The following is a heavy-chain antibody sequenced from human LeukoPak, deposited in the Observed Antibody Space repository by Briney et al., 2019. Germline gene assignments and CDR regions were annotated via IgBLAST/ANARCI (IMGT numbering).Heavy chain of an antibody. CDR2: ISYDGSNK. CDR3: ARVLIVGARGFDI. V-gene: IGHV3-30-3*01. Sequence: GGSLRLSCPASGFTFSSYAMHWVRQAPGKGLEWVAVISYDGSNKYYADSVKGRFTISRDNSKNTLYLQMNSLRAEDTAVYYCARVLIVGARGFDIWGQGTMVTVSS. J-gene: IGHJ3*02. D-gene: IGHD1-26*01. CDR1: GFTFSSYA.